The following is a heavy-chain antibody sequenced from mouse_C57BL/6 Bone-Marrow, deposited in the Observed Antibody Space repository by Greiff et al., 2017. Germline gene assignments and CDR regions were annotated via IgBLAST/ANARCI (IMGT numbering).Heavy chain of an antibody. D-gene: IGHD2-4*01. CDR2: IYPNGGST. CDR1: GYTFTSYW. J-gene: IGHJ4*01. CDR3: IYYDYDRGAMDY. Sequence: VQLQQPGAELVKPGASVKLSCKASGYTFTSYWMHWVKQRPGQGLELIGMIYPNGGSTNYNEKFKSKATLTVDKSSSTAYMQLSSLTSEDSAVYYCIYYDYDRGAMDYWGQGTSVTVSS. V-gene: IGHV1-64*01.